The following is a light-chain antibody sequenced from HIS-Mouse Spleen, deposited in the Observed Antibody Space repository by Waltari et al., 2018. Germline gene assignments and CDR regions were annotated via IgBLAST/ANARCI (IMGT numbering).Light chain of an antibody. J-gene: IGLJ2*01. V-gene: IGLV1-47*01. CDR2: RNN. Sequence: QSVLTQPPSASGTPGQRVTISCSGSSSNIGSNYVYWYQQLPGTAPKLLIYRNNPRPAGIPDRLSGSKSGTSASLAISGLRSEDEADYYCAAWEDSLSGVFGGGTKLTVL. CDR1: SSNIGSNY. CDR3: AAWEDSLSGV.